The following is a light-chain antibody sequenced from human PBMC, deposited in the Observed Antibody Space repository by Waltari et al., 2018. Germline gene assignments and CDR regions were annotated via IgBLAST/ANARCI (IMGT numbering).Light chain of an antibody. CDR3: QQRINWTPHT. V-gene: IGKV3-11*01. CDR1: QNVGSY. Sequence: EIVLTQSPATLSLSPGDTATLSCRASQNVGSYLAWYQQKPGQPPRLLIYDASNRATGVPARFRGSGSGTDFTLTISSLEAGDFAVYYCQQRINWTPHTFGQGARLEIK. J-gene: IGKJ2*01. CDR2: DAS.